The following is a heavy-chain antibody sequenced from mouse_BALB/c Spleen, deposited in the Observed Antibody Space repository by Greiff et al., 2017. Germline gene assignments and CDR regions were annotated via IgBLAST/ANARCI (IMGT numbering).Heavy chain of an antibody. CDR2: ISSGGGST. Sequence: EGKLMESGGGLVKPGGSLKLSCAASGFAFSSYDMSWVRQTPEKRLEWVAYISSGGGSTYYPDTVKGRFTISRDNAKNTLYLQMSSLKSEDTAMYYCARHDGGYQYYFDYWGQGTTLTVSS. CDR3: ARHDGGYQYYFDY. D-gene: IGHD5-1-1*01. J-gene: IGHJ2*01. CDR1: GFAFSSYD. V-gene: IGHV5-12-1*01.